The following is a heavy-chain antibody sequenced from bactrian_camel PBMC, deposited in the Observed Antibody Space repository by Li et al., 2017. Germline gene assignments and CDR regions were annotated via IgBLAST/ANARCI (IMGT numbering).Heavy chain of an antibody. J-gene: IGHJ6*01. Sequence: VQLVESGGGLVQPGGSLRLSCAPSGSTFSSGDMSWVRQAPGKGLEWVLATNSGGGSTYYADSVKGRFTISRDNPKNTLYLQLNSLKTEDTAMYFCARGSWTYFSWGQGTQVTVS. CDR3: ARGSWTYFS. D-gene: IGHD2*01. CDR1: GSTFSSGD. CDR2: TNSGGGST. V-gene: IGHV3S40*01.